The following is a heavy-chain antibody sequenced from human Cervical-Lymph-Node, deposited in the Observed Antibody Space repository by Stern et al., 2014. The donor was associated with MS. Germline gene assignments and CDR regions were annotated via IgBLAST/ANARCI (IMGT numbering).Heavy chain of an antibody. Sequence: VQLVQSGAEVKKPGSSVKVSCKASGGTFSTQAINWVRQAPGQGLEWVGGVIPIFGTPYSAHQVQDRVTITTDESTSTAYMDLSSLRSEDTAVYYCATPSTVTVGGMDVWGQRTTVTVSS. CDR1: GGTFSTQA. J-gene: IGHJ6*02. CDR3: ATPSTVTVGGMDV. CDR2: VIPIFGTP. D-gene: IGHD4-17*01. V-gene: IGHV1-69*01.